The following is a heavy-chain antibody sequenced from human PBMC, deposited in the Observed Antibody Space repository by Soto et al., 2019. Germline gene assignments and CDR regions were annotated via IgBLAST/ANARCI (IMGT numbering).Heavy chain of an antibody. Sequence: PGGSLRLSCSASGFTFSSYGTHWVRQAPGKGLEWVAVMSYDGSNEYYADSVKGRFNISRDNSKNTVYLQMNSLRAEDTAVYYYAKGLIRMIVVATQGFDPWGQGTLVTVSS. V-gene: IGHV3-30*18. CDR3: AKGLIRMIVVATQGFDP. CDR1: GFTFSSYG. D-gene: IGHD3-22*01. CDR2: MSYDGSNE. J-gene: IGHJ5*02.